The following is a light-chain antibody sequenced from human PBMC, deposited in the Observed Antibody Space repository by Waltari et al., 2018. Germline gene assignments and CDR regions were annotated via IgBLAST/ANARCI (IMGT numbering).Light chain of an antibody. Sequence: QSALTQPASVSVSPGQSITISCTGPSSDVGGYNYVSWYQQHPGKAPNLRIYECRNRPPGVSNRFSGSKSGNTASLTISGLQAEDESDYYCSSYTSSSTPVVFGGGTKLTVL. CDR2: ECR. CDR3: SSYTSSSTPVV. CDR1: SSDVGGYNY. V-gene: IGLV2-14*01. J-gene: IGLJ2*01.